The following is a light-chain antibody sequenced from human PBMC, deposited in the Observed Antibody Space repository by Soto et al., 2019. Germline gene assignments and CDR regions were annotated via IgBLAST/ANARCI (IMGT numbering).Light chain of an antibody. CDR2: KAS. V-gene: IGKV1-5*03. Sequence: DIQLTQSPSTLSASVGDRVTITCRASQSISIWLAWYQQKPGKAPKVLMYKASSLESGVPSRFSGSGSGTEFTLTISRLQPDDFATYYCQQYNSYPRTFGQGTKVDIK. J-gene: IGKJ1*01. CDR3: QQYNSYPRT. CDR1: QSISIW.